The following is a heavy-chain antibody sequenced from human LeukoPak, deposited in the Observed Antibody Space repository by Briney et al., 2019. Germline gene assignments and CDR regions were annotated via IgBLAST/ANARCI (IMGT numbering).Heavy chain of an antibody. CDR3: VKEPTSYSSGWYFQH. D-gene: IGHD6-25*01. J-gene: IGHJ1*01. V-gene: IGHV3-30*18. CDR1: GFIFSNYG. CDR2: ISHDGSTT. Sequence: GGSLRLSCAASGFIFSNYGMQWVRQAPGKGLEWVAVISHDGSTTFYADSVKGRFTISRDNSKNTLELQMYSLGTEDTAVYYCVKEPTSYSSGWYFQHWGQGTLVTVSS.